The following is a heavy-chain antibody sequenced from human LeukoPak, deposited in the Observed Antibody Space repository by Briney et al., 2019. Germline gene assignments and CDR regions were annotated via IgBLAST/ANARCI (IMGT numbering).Heavy chain of an antibody. CDR1: GFTFSSYW. CDR2: INSDGSST. V-gene: IGHV3-74*01. Sequence: GGSLRLSCAASGFTFSSYWMHWVRQAPGKGLVWVSRINSDGSSTSYADSVKGRFTISRDNAKNSLYLQMNSLSAEDTAVYYCARGGSGYCTNGVCYEGYWGQGTLVTVSS. CDR3: ARGGSGYCTNGVCYEGY. D-gene: IGHD2-8*01. J-gene: IGHJ4*02.